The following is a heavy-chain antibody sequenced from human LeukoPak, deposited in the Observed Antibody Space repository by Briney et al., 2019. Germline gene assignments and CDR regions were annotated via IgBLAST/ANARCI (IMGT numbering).Heavy chain of an antibody. CDR2: ISYSGGT. CDR3: ARLLNNDNAGDPDTFDM. D-gene: IGHD4-17*01. V-gene: IGHV4-59*08. J-gene: IGHJ3*02. CDR1: GGSISRHY. Sequence: SETLSLTCSASGGSISRHYWSWIRQRPGKGLEWIGYISYSGGTRYNPSFQSRVTISLGTSKTHFSLKLTSVTAADTAMYYCARLLNNDNAGDPDTFDMWGPGTMVTVSS.